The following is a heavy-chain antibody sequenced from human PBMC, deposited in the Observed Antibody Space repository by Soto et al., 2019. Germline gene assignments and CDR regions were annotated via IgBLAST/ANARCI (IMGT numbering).Heavy chain of an antibody. D-gene: IGHD3-3*01. V-gene: IGHV4-59*01. CDR1: SGSMSGYY. CDR2: IYYSGST. Sequence: PSETLSLTCTVSSGSMSGYYWNWIRQPPGKGLEWIGYIYYSGSTNYNPSPKSRVTISVDTSKNQFSLKLSSVTAADTAVYYCERAGDYDFWSGYSDDAFDIWGQGTMVTVSS. CDR3: ERAGDYDFWSGYSDDAFDI. J-gene: IGHJ3*02.